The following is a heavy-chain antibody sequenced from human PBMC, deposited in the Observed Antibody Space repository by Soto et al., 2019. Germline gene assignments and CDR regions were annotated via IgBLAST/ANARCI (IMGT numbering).Heavy chain of an antibody. D-gene: IGHD3-9*01. CDR3: ARDQPYYDILTPFDY. CDR1: GGSISSYY. Sequence: QVQLQESGPGLVKPSETLSLTCTVSGGSISSYYWSWIRQPPGKGLEWIGYIYYSGSTNYNPSLKRRVTISVDTAKSQFSLKLSSVTAADTAVYYCARDQPYYDILTPFDYWGQGTLVTVSS. CDR2: IYYSGST. V-gene: IGHV4-59*01. J-gene: IGHJ4*02.